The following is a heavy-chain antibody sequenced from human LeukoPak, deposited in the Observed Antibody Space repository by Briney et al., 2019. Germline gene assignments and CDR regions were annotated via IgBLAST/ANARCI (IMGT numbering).Heavy chain of an antibody. CDR2: IIPIFGTA. CDR3: ARSSEAARVVVVAAPHELDY. CDR1: GGTFSSYA. V-gene: IGHV1-69*13. J-gene: IGHJ4*02. Sequence: SVKVSCKASGGTFSSYAISWVRQAPGQGLEWMGGIIPIFGTANYAQKFQGRVTITADESTSTAYMELSSLRSEDTAAYYCARSSEAARVVVVAAPHELDYWGQGTLVTVSS. D-gene: IGHD2-15*01.